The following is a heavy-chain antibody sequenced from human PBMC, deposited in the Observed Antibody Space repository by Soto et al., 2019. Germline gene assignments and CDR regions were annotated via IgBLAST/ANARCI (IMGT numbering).Heavy chain of an antibody. CDR1: GYDFITYG. D-gene: IGHD3-16*01. CDR2: ISAYSGDT. V-gene: IGHV1-18*01. Sequence: QIQLVQSGAELKKPGASVKVSCKASGYDFITYGITWVRQAPGQGLEWMGWISAYSGDTNYAQKFQGRATMTTDTSTSTAYMELRGLRSDATAMYYCAKAKWVQLCEFWGQGTLVTVSS. CDR3: AKAKWVQLCEF. J-gene: IGHJ4*02.